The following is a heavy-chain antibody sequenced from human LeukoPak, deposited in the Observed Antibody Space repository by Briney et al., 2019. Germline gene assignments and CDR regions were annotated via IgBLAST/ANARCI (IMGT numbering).Heavy chain of an antibody. CDR1: GFTFSSYS. J-gene: IGHJ4*02. CDR2: ISRSSSYI. CDR3: ARDLYSYGYASGDY. V-gene: IGHV3-21*01. D-gene: IGHD5-18*01. Sequence: GGSLRLSCAASGFTFSSYSMNWVRQAPGKGLEWVSSISRSSSYIYYADSVKGRFTISRDNAKNSLYLQMNSLRAEDTAVYYCARDLYSYGYASGDYWGQGTLVTVSS.